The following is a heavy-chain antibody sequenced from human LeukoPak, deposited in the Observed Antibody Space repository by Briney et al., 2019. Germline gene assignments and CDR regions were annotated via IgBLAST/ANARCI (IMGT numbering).Heavy chain of an antibody. V-gene: IGHV3-23*01. Sequence: QPGGSLRLSCAASRFTFSNYAMSWVRQAPGKGLEWVSGITASGNTAFYADSMKGRFSISRDNAKSSLDLQMNSLRAEDTAVYYCARAMSTFGGVRNYFDSWGQGTLVTVSS. CDR2: ITASGNTA. D-gene: IGHD3-16*01. J-gene: IGHJ4*02. CDR3: ARAMSTFGGVRNYFDS. CDR1: RFTFSNYA.